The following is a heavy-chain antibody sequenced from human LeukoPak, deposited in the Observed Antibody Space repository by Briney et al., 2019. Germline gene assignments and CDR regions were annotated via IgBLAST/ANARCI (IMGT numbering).Heavy chain of an antibody. CDR3: ARPSVAGTLGPKNWFDP. V-gene: IGHV1-8*01. D-gene: IGHD6-19*01. CDR1: GYTFTSYD. J-gene: IGHJ5*02. CDR2: MNPNSGNT. Sequence: ASVKVSCKASGYTFTSYDINWVRQATGQGLEWMGWMNPNSGNTGYAQKFQGRVTMTRNTSISTAYMELSSLRAEDTAVYYCARPSVAGTLGPKNWFDPWGQGTLVTVSS.